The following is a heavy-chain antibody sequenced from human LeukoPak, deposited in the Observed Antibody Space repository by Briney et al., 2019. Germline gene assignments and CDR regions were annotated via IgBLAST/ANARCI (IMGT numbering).Heavy chain of an antibody. Sequence: GGSLRLSCAASGFTFSSYNMNWVRQAPGKGLEWVSSISSSSSYVYYADSVKGRFTISRDNAKNSLYLQMNSLRAEDTAVYYCARDKIAAAGTDYYYGMDVWGQGTTVTVSS. CDR2: ISSSSSYV. CDR1: GFTFSSYN. V-gene: IGHV3-21*01. CDR3: ARDKIAAAGTDYYYGMDV. D-gene: IGHD6-13*01. J-gene: IGHJ6*02.